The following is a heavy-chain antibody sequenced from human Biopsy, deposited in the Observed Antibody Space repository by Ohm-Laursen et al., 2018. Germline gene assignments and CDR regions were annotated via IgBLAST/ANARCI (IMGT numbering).Heavy chain of an antibody. CDR1: GGSISSSTTYY. Sequence: SDTLSLTCTVSGGSISSSTTYYWAWLRQPPGKGLEWIGSIYNTETTFYNPSLKSRVTISVDTSTKHFSLKVSSVTAANTALYFCAKHPTGFWFDPWGHGTLVTVSS. CDR3: AKHPTGFWFDP. CDR2: IYNTETT. J-gene: IGHJ5*02. V-gene: IGHV4-39*01.